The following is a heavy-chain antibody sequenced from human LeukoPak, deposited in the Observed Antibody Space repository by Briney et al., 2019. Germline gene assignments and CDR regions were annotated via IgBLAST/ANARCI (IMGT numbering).Heavy chain of an antibody. J-gene: IGHJ4*02. CDR1: GYTFTNYW. CDR2: IYPGNSNT. D-gene: IGHD6-13*01. CDR3: ANPSQLVPL. Sequence: PGESLKISCQGSGYTFTNYWIGWVRQMPGKGLEWMGIIYPGNSNTRYSPSFQGQVTISADKSTSTAYLQWSSLKASDTAMYYCANPSQLVPLWGQGTLFTVSS. V-gene: IGHV5-51*01.